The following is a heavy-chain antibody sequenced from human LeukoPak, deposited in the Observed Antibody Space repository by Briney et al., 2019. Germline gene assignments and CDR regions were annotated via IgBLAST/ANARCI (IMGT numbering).Heavy chain of an antibody. V-gene: IGHV1-2*06. J-gene: IGHJ6*02. Sequence: VASVKVSFKASGYTFTGYYMHWVRQAPGQGLEWMGRINPNSGGTNYAQKFQGRVTMTRDTSISTAYMELSRLRSDDTAVYYCAREKVRQSGMDVWGQGTTVTVSS. CDR3: AREKVRQSGMDV. CDR1: GYTFTGYY. D-gene: IGHD2-2*01. CDR2: INPNSGGT.